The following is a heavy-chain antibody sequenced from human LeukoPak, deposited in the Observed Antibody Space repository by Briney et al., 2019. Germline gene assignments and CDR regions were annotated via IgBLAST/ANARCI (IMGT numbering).Heavy chain of an antibody. CDR2: VSASTRNT. J-gene: IGHJ3*02. Sequence: ASVKVSCKASGYIFTNFGISWVRQAPGQGLEWTGWVSASTRNTNYAQKFQDRVTVTTDISTTTAYLELRSLRSDDTAVYFCARNDPLLWFGEILCGAFDIWGQGTMVTVSS. CDR1: GYIFTNFG. CDR3: ARNDPLLWFGEILCGAFDI. D-gene: IGHD3-10*01. V-gene: IGHV1-18*01.